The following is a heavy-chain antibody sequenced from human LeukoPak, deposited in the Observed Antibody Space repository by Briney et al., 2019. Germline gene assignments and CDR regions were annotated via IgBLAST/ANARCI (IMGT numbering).Heavy chain of an antibody. Sequence: PGGSLRLSCAASGFTFSSYSMNWVRQAPGKGLEWVSSISSSSSYIYYADSVKGRFTISRDNAKNSLYLQMNSLRAEDTAVYYCARVNGNYGDYLLYYYYYGMDVWGQGTRSPSP. CDR2: ISSSSSYI. J-gene: IGHJ6*02. V-gene: IGHV3-21*01. CDR3: ARVNGNYGDYLLYYYYYGMDV. CDR1: GFTFSSYS. D-gene: IGHD4-17*01.